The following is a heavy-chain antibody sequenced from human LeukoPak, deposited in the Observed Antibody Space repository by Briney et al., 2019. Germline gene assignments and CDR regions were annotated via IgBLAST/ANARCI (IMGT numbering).Heavy chain of an antibody. CDR1: GGSFSGYY. Sequence: SETLSLTCAVYGGSFSGYYWSWIRQPPGKGLEWIGEINHSGSTNYNPSLKSRVTISVDTSKNQFSLKLSSVTAADTAVYYCARGGDYDFWSGYYPHDAFDIWGQGTMVTVSS. J-gene: IGHJ3*02. CDR3: ARGGDYDFWSGYYPHDAFDI. V-gene: IGHV4-34*01. CDR2: INHSGST. D-gene: IGHD3-3*01.